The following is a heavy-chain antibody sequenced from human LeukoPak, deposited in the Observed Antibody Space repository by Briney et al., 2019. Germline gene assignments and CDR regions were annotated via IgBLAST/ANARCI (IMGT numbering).Heavy chain of an antibody. CDR2: IYYSGST. J-gene: IGHJ4*02. V-gene: IGHV4-39*01. CDR1: GGSISRSSYY. D-gene: IGHD3-16*01. CDR3: ARRYGFFDS. Sequence: SETLSLTCTVSGGSISRSSYYWAWIRQPPGKGLEWIGSIYYSGSTYYNPSLKNRVTISVDTSKNQFSLKLSSATAADTAVYYCARRYGFFDSWGQGVLVTVSS.